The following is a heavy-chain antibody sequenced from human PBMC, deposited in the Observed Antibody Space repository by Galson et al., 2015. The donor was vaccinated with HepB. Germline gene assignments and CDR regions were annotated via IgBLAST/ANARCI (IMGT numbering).Heavy chain of an antibody. V-gene: IGHV3-23*01. CDR3: AKDSGGPKYQLPHLPFDY. J-gene: IGHJ4*02. CDR2: ISGSGGST. CDR1: GFTFSSYA. Sequence: SLRLSCATSGFTFSSYAMSWVRQAPGKGLEWVSAISGSGGSTYYADSVKGRFTISRDNSKNTLYLQMNSLRAEDTAVYYCAKDSGGPKYQLPHLPFDYWGQGTLVTVSS. D-gene: IGHD2-2*01.